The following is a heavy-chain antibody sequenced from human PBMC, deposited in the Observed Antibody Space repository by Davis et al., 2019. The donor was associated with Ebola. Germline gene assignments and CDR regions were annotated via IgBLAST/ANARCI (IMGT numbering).Heavy chain of an antibody. J-gene: IGHJ5*02. CDR2: INAGNGNT. CDR3: ARTIAAGDWFDP. CDR1: GYTFTSYA. V-gene: IGHV1-3*01. D-gene: IGHD6-25*01. Sequence: AASVKVSCKASGYTFTSYAMHWVRQAPGQRLEWMGWINAGNGNTKYSQKFQGRVTMTRDTSISTAYMELSRLRSDDTAVYYCARTIAAGDWFDPWGQGTLVTVSS.